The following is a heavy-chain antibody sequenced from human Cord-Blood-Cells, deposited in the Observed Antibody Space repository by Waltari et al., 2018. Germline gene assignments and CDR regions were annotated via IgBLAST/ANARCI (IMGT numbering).Heavy chain of an antibody. D-gene: IGHD3-9*01. CDR3: ASEILTGPYRGVWFNY. J-gene: IGHJ4*02. CDR2: ISPSVGTE. CDR1: GGTFSSYA. V-gene: IGHV1-69*01. Sequence: QVQLVQSGAEVKKPGSSVKVSCKAYGGTFSSYAISWVRQAPGQGLEWMGGISPSVGTENYAEKFQGRVKMTADESTSTAYMGLRSLRSEDAAVYYCASEILTGPYRGVWFNYWGQGTLVTVSS.